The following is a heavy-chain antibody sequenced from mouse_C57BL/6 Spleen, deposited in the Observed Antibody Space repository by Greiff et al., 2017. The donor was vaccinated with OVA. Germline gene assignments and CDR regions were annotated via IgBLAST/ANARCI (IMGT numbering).Heavy chain of an antibody. D-gene: IGHD1-1*01. V-gene: IGHV1-52*01. J-gene: IGHJ1*03. Sequence: QVQLQQPGAELVRPGSSVKLSCKASGYTFTSYWMHWVKQRPIQGLEWIGNIDPSDSETHYNQKFKDKATLTVDKSSSTAYMPLSSLTSEDSAVYYGARWATTVVAPGYFDVWGTGTTVTVSS. CDR2: IDPSDSET. CDR1: GYTFTSYW. CDR3: ARWATTVVAPGYFDV.